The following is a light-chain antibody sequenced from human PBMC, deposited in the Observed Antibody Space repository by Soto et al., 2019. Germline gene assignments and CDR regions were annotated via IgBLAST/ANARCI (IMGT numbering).Light chain of an antibody. J-gene: IGKJ1*01. CDR1: QSVSSSY. CDR2: GAS. CDR3: QQYGSSPWT. Sequence: EIVLTQSPGTLSLSPGERATLSCRASQSVSSSYLAWYQQKPGQAPRLLIYGASSRATGIPDRLSGSGSRIVFPLTISRQAPEDFAVYYCQQYGSSPWTFGQGTKVEIK. V-gene: IGKV3-20*01.